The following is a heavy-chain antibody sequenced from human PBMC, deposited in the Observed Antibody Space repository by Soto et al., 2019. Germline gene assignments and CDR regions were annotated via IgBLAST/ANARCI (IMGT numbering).Heavy chain of an antibody. J-gene: IGHJ6*02. D-gene: IGHD2-8*01. CDR2: INPSGGST. CDR3: ARQARYCTNGVCSAYGMDV. V-gene: IGHV1-46*01. CDR1: GYTFTSYY. Sequence: QVQLVQSGAEVKKPGASVKVSCKASGYTFTSYYMHWVRQAPGQRLEWMGIINPSGGSTSYAQKFQGRVTMTRAPSTSTVYMGLGSLRSEDTAVYYGARQARYCTNGVCSAYGMDVWGQGTTVTVCS.